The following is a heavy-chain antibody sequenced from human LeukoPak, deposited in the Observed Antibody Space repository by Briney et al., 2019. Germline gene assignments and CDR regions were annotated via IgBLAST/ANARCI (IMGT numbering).Heavy chain of an antibody. CDR3: AISVPNYYDSSGYYSYFQH. V-gene: IGHV3-48*04. CDR1: GFTFSSYS. Sequence: GGSLRLSCAASGFTFSSYSMNWIRQAPGKGLEWISYISSDSSTIYYADSVKGRFTISRDNAKNSLYLQMTSLRAEDTAVYYCAISVPNYYDSSGYYSYFQHWGQGTLVTVSS. D-gene: IGHD3-22*01. J-gene: IGHJ1*01. CDR2: ISSDSSTI.